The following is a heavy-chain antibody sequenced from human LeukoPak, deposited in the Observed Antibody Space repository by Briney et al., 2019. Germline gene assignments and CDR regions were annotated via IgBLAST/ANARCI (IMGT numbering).Heavy chain of an antibody. V-gene: IGHV3-53*01. J-gene: IGHJ4*02. CDR1: GFTVSSNY. CDR3: ARPRIAVAGTVDY. CDR2: IYSGGST. D-gene: IGHD6-19*01. Sequence: GGSLRLSCAASGFTVSSNYMSWVRQAPGKGLEWVSVIYSGGSTYYADSVKGRFTISRDNSKNTLYLQMNSLRAEDTAVYYCARPRIAVAGTVDYWGQGTLVTVSS.